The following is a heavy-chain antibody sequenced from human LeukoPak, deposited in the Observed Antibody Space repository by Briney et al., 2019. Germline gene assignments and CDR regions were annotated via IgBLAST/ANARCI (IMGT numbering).Heavy chain of an antibody. J-gene: IGHJ6*04. CDR1: GFTFSSSA. Sequence: GGSLRLSCAASGFTFSSSAMSWVRQAPGKGLEWVSYISSSGSTIYYADSVKVRFTISRDNAKNSLYLQMNSLRAEDTAVYYCAELGITMIGGVWGKGTTVTISS. D-gene: IGHD3-10*02. V-gene: IGHV3-48*03. CDR2: ISSSGSTI. CDR3: AELGITMIGGV.